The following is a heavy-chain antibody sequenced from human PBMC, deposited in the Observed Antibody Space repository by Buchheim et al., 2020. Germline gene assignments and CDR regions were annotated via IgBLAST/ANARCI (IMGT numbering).Heavy chain of an antibody. CDR1: GGSISSYY. Sequence: QVQLQESGPGLVKPSETLSLTCTVSGGSISSYYWSWIRQPPGRGLEWIGYVLHNGNTHYNPSLNSRLSMSVDTSRNQFSLKLSSVTAADTAVYYCARENWERPPHWYSDLWGRGTL. V-gene: IGHV4-59*01. CDR3: ARENWERPPHWYSDL. J-gene: IGHJ2*01. CDR2: VLHNGNT. D-gene: IGHD3-16*01.